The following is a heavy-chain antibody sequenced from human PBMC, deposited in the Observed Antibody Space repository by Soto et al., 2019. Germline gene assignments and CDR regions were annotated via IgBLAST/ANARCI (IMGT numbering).Heavy chain of an antibody. CDR1: GGSISSSSYY. D-gene: IGHD3-10*01. Sequence: SETLSLTCTVSGGSISSSSYYWGWIRQPPGKGLEWIGSIYYSGSTYYNPSLKSRVTISVDTSKNQFSLKLSSVTAADTAVYYCARQGSGSYLLFDPWGQGTLVTVSS. CDR3: ARQGSGSYLLFDP. CDR2: IYYSGST. J-gene: IGHJ5*02. V-gene: IGHV4-39*01.